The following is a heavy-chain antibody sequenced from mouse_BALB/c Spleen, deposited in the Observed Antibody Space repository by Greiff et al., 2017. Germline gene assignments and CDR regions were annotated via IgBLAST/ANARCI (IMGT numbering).Heavy chain of an antibody. V-gene: IGHV5-17*02. D-gene: IGHD1-1*01. CDR3: ARGTTVVANYFDY. J-gene: IGHJ2*01. CDR1: GFTFSSFG. CDR2: ISSGSSTI. Sequence: EVKLVESGGGLVQPGGSRKLSCAASGFTFSSFGMHWVRQAPEKGLEWVAYISSGSSTIYYADTVKGRFTISRDNPKNTLFLQMTSLRSEDTAMYYCARGTTVVANYFDYWGQGTTLTVSS.